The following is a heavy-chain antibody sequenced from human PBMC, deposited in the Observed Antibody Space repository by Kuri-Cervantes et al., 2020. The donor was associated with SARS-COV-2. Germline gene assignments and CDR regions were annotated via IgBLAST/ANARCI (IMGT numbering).Heavy chain of an antibody. J-gene: IGHJ3*02. CDR1: GFTFSTYS. D-gene: IGHD4-23*01. V-gene: IGHV3-21*04. CDR3: AREGGPTVVTWSDAFDI. Sequence: GGSLRLSCAASGFTFSTYSMNWVRQTPGKGLEWVSSQTQWRADSPSPETTPRIHCIYSLRAEDTAVYYCAREGGPTVVTWSDAFDIWGQGTMVTVTS.